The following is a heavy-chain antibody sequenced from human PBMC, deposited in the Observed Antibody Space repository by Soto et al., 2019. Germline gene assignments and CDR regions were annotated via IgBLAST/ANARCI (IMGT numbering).Heavy chain of an antibody. J-gene: IGHJ4*02. CDR1: GFTFSSYG. V-gene: IGHV3-30*18. D-gene: IGHD1-26*01. CDR2: ISYDGINK. Sequence: PGGSLRLSCAASGFTFSSYGMHWVRQAPGKGLEWVAVISYDGINKYYADSVKGRFTISRDNSKNTLYLQMNSLRAEDTAVYYCAKGLFPWELLYFDYWGQGTLVTVSS. CDR3: AKGLFPWELLYFDY.